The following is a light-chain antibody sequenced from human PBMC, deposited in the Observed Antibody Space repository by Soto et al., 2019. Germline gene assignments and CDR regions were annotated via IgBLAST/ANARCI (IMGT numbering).Light chain of an antibody. CDR2: AAS. J-gene: IGKJ1*01. CDR3: QKYNSAPWT. V-gene: IGKV1-27*01. Sequence: DIQMTQSPSSLSAAIGDRVTITCRASQGISNYLAWYQQRPGKVPKLLIYAASTLQSGVPSRFSGSGSGTDFTLTISSLQPEDVATYYCQKYNSAPWTFGQGTKVEIK. CDR1: QGISNY.